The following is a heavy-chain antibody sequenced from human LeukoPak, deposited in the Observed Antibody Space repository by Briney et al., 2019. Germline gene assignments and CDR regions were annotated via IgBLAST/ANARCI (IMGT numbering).Heavy chain of an antibody. CDR1: GGSISSSSYY. V-gene: IGHV4-39*01. CDR2: IYYSGST. CDR3: VGGLDQLLYFDY. D-gene: IGHD2-2*01. J-gene: IGHJ4*02. Sequence: SETLSLTCTVSGGSISSSSYYWGWIRQSPGKGLEWIGTIYYSGSTYYNPSLKSRDTMSADTSKNQFSLKLSSVTAADTTVYYCVGGLDQLLYFDYWGQGTLVTVSS.